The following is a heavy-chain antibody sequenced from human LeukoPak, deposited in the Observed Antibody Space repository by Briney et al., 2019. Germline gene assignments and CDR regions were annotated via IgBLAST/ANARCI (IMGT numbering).Heavy chain of an antibody. CDR2: IHHSGST. J-gene: IGHJ4*02. CDR1: GGSISSYY. Sequence: SETLSLTCTVSGGSISSYYWSWTRQPPGKGLEWIGYIHHSGSTNHNPSLKSRVTMSVDTPKNQFSLKLSSVTAADTAVYYCARRYCGGGSCYSSFDYWGQGALVTVSS. CDR3: ARRYCGGGSCYSSFDY. D-gene: IGHD2-15*01. V-gene: IGHV4-59*08.